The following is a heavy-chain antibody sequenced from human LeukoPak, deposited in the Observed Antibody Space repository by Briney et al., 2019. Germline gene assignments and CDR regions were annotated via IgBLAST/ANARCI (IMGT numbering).Heavy chain of an antibody. CDR1: GGSISSGCYY. J-gene: IGHJ4*02. Sequence: SQTLSLTCTVSGGSISSGCYYWSWLPQPAGQELEWIGRIYTSGSTNYNPSLKSRVTISVDTSKNQFSLKLSSVTAADTAVYYCARAHYDSSGYYLSYYFDYWGQGTLVTVSS. V-gene: IGHV4-61*02. CDR2: IYTSGST. CDR3: ARAHYDSSGYYLSYYFDY. D-gene: IGHD3-22*01.